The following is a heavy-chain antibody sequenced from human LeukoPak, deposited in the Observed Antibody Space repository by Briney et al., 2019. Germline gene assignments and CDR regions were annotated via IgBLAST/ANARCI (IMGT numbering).Heavy chain of an antibody. D-gene: IGHD1-26*01. CDR3: GRDLGGRSGY. J-gene: IGHJ4*02. Sequence: GGSLRLSCAVSGFTFRTYWMHWVRQVPVEGLEWVSRLNEDGSITNYADSVKGRFSISRDNAKNTLYLQMNSLRAEDTAVYYCGRDLGGRSGYWGQGTLVTVSS. CDR2: LNEDGSIT. V-gene: IGHV3-74*01. CDR1: GFTFRTYW.